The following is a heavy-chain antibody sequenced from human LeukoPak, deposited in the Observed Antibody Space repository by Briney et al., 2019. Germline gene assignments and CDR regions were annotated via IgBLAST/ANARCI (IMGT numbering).Heavy chain of an antibody. D-gene: IGHD3-10*01. CDR1: GFTFDDYA. CDR2: ISWSSGSI. Sequence: GGSLRLSCAASGFTFDDYAMHWVRQAPGKGLEWVSGISWSSGSIDYADSVKGRFTISRDNAKNSLYLQMNSLRAEDTALYYCAKDRDYGSGSYTFDYWGQGTLVTVSS. CDR3: AKDRDYGSGSYTFDY. J-gene: IGHJ4*02. V-gene: IGHV3-9*01.